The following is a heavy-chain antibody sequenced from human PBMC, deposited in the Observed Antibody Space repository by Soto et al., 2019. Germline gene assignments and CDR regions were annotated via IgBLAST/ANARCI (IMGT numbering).Heavy chain of an antibody. CDR3: ARAVVVVSNWFDP. Sequence: QVQLQESGPGLVKPSQTLSLTCTVSGGSISGGGYYWSWIRQHPGKGLEWIGYIYYSGSTYYNPSLKSRVTISVDTSKNQFSLKLSSVTAADTAVYYCARAVVVVSNWFDPWGQGTLVTVSS. V-gene: IGHV4-31*03. CDR1: GGSISGGGYY. CDR2: IYYSGST. D-gene: IGHD2-15*01. J-gene: IGHJ5*02.